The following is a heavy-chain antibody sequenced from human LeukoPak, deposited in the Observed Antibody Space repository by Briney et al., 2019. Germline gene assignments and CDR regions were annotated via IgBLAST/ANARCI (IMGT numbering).Heavy chain of an antibody. Sequence: SETLSLTCAVYGGSFSGYYWSWIRQPPGKGLEWIGEINHSGSTNYNPSLKRRVTISVDTSKNQFSLKLSSVTAADTAVYYCAGRVGTYWGQGTLVTVSS. CDR3: AGRVGTY. D-gene: IGHD1-26*01. V-gene: IGHV4-34*01. J-gene: IGHJ4*02. CDR1: GGSFSGYY. CDR2: INHSGST.